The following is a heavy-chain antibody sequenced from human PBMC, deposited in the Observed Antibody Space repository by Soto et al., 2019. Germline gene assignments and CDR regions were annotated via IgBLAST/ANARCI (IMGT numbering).Heavy chain of an antibody. CDR3: ARGRPASSTGCWFDP. Sequence: QVQLQQWGAGLLKPSETLSLTCAVYGGSFSGYYWSWIRQPPGKGLEWIGEINHSGSTNYTPSLKSRVTISVDTSKNQFSRKLSSVTAADTAVYYCARGRPASSTGCWFDPWGQGTLVTVSS. CDR1: GGSFSGYY. D-gene: IGHD2-2*01. CDR2: INHSGST. J-gene: IGHJ5*02. V-gene: IGHV4-34*01.